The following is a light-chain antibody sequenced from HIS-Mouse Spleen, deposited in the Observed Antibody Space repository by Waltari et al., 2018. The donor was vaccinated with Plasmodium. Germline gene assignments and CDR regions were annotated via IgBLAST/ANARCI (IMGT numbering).Light chain of an antibody. CDR3: QQRSNWPLT. J-gene: IGKJ4*01. CDR2: DAP. V-gene: IGKV3-11*01. Sequence: EIVLTQSPATLSLSPGERATLSCRASQSVSSYLTWSQKKPGQAPRLLIDDAPNRATGIPDRFSGSGSGTDFTLTISSLEPEDFAVYYCQQRSNWPLTFGGGTKVEIK. CDR1: QSVSSY.